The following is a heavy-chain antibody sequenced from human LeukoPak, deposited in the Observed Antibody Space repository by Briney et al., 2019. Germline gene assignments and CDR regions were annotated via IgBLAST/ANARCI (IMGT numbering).Heavy chain of an antibody. D-gene: IGHD3-22*01. V-gene: IGHV3-30-3*02. CDR1: GFTFSTYP. Sequence: GGSLRLSCAASGFTFSTYPMHWVRQAPGKGLEWAAYISYDGTITYYADSVKGRFTISRDNSKNTLYLQMNSLRAEDTAVYYCAKRVRDSSGYYAYSYGMDVWGQGTTVTVSS. CDR3: AKRVRDSSGYYAYSYGMDV. J-gene: IGHJ6*02. CDR2: ISYDGTIT.